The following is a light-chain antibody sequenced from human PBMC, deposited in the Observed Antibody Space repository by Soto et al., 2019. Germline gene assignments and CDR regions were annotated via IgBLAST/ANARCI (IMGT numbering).Light chain of an antibody. V-gene: IGKV1-5*01. J-gene: IGKJ1*01. CDR1: QSISRW. CDR2: DAS. CDR3: QQYNDYST. Sequence: DIQMTQSPSTLSASVGYRVTITCRASQSISRWLAWFQQKPGKAPNLLIYDASILQSGVPSRLSGSGSGTDFTLTISSMQPEDFVTYYCQQYNDYSTFGQGTKVDIK.